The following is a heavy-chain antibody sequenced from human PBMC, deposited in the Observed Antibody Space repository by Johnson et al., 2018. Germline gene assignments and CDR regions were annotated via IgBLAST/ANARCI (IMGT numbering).Heavy chain of an antibody. CDR2: IKQDGSEK. J-gene: IGHJ3*02. CDR3: ANMAVADAFDI. V-gene: IGHV3-7*01. Sequence: VQLVQSGGGLVQXGGSLRLSCAASGFTFSSYWMSWVRQAPGQGLEWVANIKQDGSEKYYVDFVKGRFTISRDNAKNSLYLQMNSLRAEDTAVYYCANMAVADAFDIWGQGTMVTVSS. CDR1: GFTFSSYW. D-gene: IGHD6-19*01.